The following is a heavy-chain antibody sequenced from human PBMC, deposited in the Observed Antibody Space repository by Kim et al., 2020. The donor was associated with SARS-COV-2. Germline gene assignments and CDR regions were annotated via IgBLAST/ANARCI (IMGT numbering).Heavy chain of an antibody. V-gene: IGHV3-7*01. J-gene: IGHJ4*02. CDR2: INQDASEK. Sequence: GGSLRLSCAAFGFSFSRSWMSWVRQAPGKGLEWVANINQDASEKSYADSVKGRFTISRDNAKQSLYLQMDSLRVEDTAIYYCARAFYWGQGTLVTVSS. CDR3: ARAFY. CDR1: GFSFSRSW.